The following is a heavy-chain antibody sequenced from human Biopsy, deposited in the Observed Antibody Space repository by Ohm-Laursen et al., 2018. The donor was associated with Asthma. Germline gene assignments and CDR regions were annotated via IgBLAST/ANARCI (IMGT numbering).Heavy chain of an antibody. CDR1: GYTFSSYQ. V-gene: IGHV1-46*01. Sequence: ASVKVSCKASGYTFSSYQMHWVRQAPGQGLEWLGMIKHISEYAQKFQGRVTMTRDTSTSTVYMELSSLRSDDTAVYYCARGVDRVTGLLDHFDSWGQGTLVTVSS. J-gene: IGHJ4*02. CDR2: IKHISE. CDR3: ARGVDRVTGLLDHFDS. D-gene: IGHD2-21*02.